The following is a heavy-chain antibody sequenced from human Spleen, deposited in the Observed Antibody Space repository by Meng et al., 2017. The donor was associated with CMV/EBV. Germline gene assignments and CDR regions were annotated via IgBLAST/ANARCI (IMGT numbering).Heavy chain of an antibody. J-gene: IGHJ6*02. CDR3: AREDVVAAAIRLYYYGMDV. CDR1: GFTFSSFW. D-gene: IGHD2-2*02. Sequence: LKISCAASGFTFSSFWMSWVRQAPGKGLEWVANINQDGSEIYYVDSVKDRFTIYRDNAKNSLYLQVNRLRGEDTAVYYCAREDVVAAAIRLYYYGMDVWGQGTTVTVSS. V-gene: IGHV3-7*01. CDR2: INQDGSEI.